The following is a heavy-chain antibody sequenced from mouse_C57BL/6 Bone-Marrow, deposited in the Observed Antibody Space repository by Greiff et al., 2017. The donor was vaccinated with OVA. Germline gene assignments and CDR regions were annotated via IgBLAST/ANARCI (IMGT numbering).Heavy chain of an antibody. CDR2: INPNNGGT. Sequence: VQLQQSGPELVKPGASVKIPCKASGYTFTDYNMDWVKQSHGKSLEWIGDINPNNGGTIYNQKFKGKATLTVDKSSSTAYMELRSLTSEDTAVYYCARPYDYDDPYYFDYWGQGTTLTVSS. CDR3: ARPYDYDDPYYFDY. J-gene: IGHJ2*01. CDR1: GYTFTDYN. D-gene: IGHD2-4*01. V-gene: IGHV1-18*01.